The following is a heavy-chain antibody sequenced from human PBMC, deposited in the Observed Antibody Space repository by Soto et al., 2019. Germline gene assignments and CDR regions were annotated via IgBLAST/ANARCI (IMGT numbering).Heavy chain of an antibody. CDR3: AGAVSYFDVRRYRTSYFDQ. D-gene: IGHD3-10*01. Sequence: SETLSLTCTVSGASVSTGVYYWTWIRQHPGKGLEWIGYIDNSGSTYYNPSLTGRVDISVDTSKNEFSLNLQSLTAADTAFYYCAGAVSYFDVRRYRTSYFDQWGQGILVTVSS. CDR1: GASVSTGVYY. J-gene: IGHJ4*02. CDR2: IDNSGST. V-gene: IGHV4-31*03.